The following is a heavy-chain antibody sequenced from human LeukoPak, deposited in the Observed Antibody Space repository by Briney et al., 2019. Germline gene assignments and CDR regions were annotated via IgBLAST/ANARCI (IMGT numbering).Heavy chain of an antibody. CDR2: IKQDGSEK. V-gene: IGHV3-7*01. CDR1: GFTFSSYW. D-gene: IGHD2-2*02. CDR3: ATDGGYCSSTSCYRGDYFDY. J-gene: IGHJ4*02. Sequence: GGSLRLSCAASGFTFSSYWMSWVRQAPGKGLEWVANIKQDGSEKYYVDSVKGRFTISRDNAKNSLYLQMNSLRAEDTAVYYCATDGGYCSSTSCYRGDYFDYWGQGTLVAVSS.